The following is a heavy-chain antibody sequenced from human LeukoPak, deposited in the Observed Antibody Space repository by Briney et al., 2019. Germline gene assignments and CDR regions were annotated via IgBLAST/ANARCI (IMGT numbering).Heavy chain of an antibody. V-gene: IGHV3-30*02. CDR2: IRYDGSNK. Sequence: QPGGSLRLSCAASGFTFSIYAMHWVRQAPGKGLEWGAFIRYDGSNKYYADSVKGRFTISRDNSKNTLYLQMNSLRAEDTAVYYCAKDFAMIVVDWGQGTLVTVSS. CDR1: GFTFSIYA. J-gene: IGHJ4*02. CDR3: AKDFAMIVVD. D-gene: IGHD3-22*01.